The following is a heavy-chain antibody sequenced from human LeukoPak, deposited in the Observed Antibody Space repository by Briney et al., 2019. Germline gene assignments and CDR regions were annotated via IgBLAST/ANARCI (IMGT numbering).Heavy chain of an antibody. CDR3: ARDKEYSSRWAWFDP. D-gene: IGHD6-13*01. CDR2: INPNSGGT. J-gene: IGHJ5*02. Sequence: ASVKVSCKASGYTFTGHYMHWVRLAPGQGLEWMGWINPNSGGTNYAQAFQGRVTMTRDTSISTAYMELSRLRSDDTAVYYCARDKEYSSRWAWFDPESQGTLVTV. V-gene: IGHV1-2*02. CDR1: GYTFTGHY.